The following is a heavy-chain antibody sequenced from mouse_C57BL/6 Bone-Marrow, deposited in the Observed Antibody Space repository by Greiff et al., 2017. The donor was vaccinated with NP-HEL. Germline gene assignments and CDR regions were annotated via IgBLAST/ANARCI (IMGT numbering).Heavy chain of an antibody. CDR3: ARRGTFYGEYYYAMDY. CDR1: GYTFTSYW. J-gene: IGHJ4*01. D-gene: IGHD1-2*01. CDR2: IHPNSGST. Sequence: VQLQQPGAELVKPGASVKLSCKASGYTFTSYWMHWVKQRPGQGLEWIGMIHPNSGSTNYNEKFKSKATLTVDKSSSTAYMQLSSLASEDSAVYYCARRGTFYGEYYYAMDYWGQGTSVTVSS. V-gene: IGHV1-64*01.